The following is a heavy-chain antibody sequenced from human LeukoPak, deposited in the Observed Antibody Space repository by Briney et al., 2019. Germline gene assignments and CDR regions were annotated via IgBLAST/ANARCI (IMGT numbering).Heavy chain of an antibody. Sequence: PGGSLRISCEASGFTFSTYAISWVRQAPGKWLEWVSGISGSSSHTEDADSVKGRFTISRDNSKNALYLQMNSLRAEDTALYFCTKEYDRTNRSPQWCFDSWGQGTLVTVSS. CDR2: ISGSSSHT. J-gene: IGHJ4*02. D-gene: IGHD2-15*01. CDR3: TKEYDRTNRSPQWCFDS. CDR1: GFTFSTYA. V-gene: IGHV3-23*01.